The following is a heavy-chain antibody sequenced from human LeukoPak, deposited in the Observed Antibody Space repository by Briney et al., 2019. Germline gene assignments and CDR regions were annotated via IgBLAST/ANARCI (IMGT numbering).Heavy chain of an antibody. J-gene: IGHJ6*02. CDR2: ISDSGGST. D-gene: IGHD2-15*01. Sequence: GGSLRLSCSASGFPFSSYAMHWVHQAPGKGLEYVSAISDSGGSTYYADSVKGRFTISSDNSKNTLYLQMSSLRAEDTAVYFCVRGYSFGPYGMDVWGQGTTVTVSS. CDR1: GFPFSSYA. CDR3: VRGYSFGPYGMDV. V-gene: IGHV3-64D*09.